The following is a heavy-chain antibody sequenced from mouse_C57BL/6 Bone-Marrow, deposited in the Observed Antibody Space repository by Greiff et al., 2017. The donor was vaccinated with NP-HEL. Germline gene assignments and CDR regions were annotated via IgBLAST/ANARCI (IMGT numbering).Heavy chain of an antibody. Sequence: EVQLQQSGAELVRPGASVKLSCTASGFNIKDDYMHWVKQRPEQGLEWIGWIDPENGDTEYSSKFQGKATITADTSSNTAYLQLSSLTSEDTAVYYCTTSSNYMYYFDYWGQGTTLTVSS. CDR3: TTSSNYMYYFDY. D-gene: IGHD2-5*01. CDR2: IDPENGDT. V-gene: IGHV14-4*01. J-gene: IGHJ2*01. CDR1: GFNIKDDY.